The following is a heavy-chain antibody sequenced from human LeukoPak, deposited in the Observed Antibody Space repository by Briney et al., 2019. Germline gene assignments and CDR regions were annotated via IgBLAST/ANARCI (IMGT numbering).Heavy chain of an antibody. J-gene: IGHJ4*02. CDR3: ARGIGYYDFWSGYPGPDRYYFDY. CDR2: INHSGST. CDR1: GGSFSGYY. D-gene: IGHD3-3*01. V-gene: IGHV4-34*01. Sequence: SETLSLTCAVYGGSFSGYYWSWIRQPPGEGLEWIGEINHSGSTNYNPSLKSRVTISVDTSKNQFSLKLSSVAAADTAVYYCARGIGYYDFWSGYPGPDRYYFDYWGQGTLVTVSS.